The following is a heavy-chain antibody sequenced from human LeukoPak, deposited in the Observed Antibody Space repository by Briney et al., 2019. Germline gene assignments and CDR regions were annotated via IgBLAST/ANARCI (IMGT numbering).Heavy chain of an antibody. CDR3: ARGGIQVSGIDEFDY. J-gene: IGHJ4*02. D-gene: IGHD6-19*01. Sequence: GGSLRLSCAASGFTFIDYDMHWVRQVIGKGLEWVSAIGIRGDTHYSGSVKGRFTISRENAESSLYLQMNSLKAEDTAVYYCARGGIQVSGIDEFDYWGQGTLVTVSS. CDR1: GFTFIDYD. V-gene: IGHV3-13*01. CDR2: IGIRGDT.